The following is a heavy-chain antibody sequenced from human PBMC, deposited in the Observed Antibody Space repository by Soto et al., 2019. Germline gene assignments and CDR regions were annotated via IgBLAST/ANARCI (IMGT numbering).Heavy chain of an antibody. Sequence: GGSLRLSCAASGFTFSDYYMSWTRQAPGKGLEWVSYISSSGSTIYYADSVKGRFTISRDNAKNSLYLQMNSLRAEDTAVYYCARAGTTPIADLDAFEIWGQGTMVSVSS. CDR2: ISSSGSTI. J-gene: IGHJ3*02. CDR1: GFTFSDYY. V-gene: IGHV3-11*01. CDR3: ARAGTTPIADLDAFEI. D-gene: IGHD1-1*01.